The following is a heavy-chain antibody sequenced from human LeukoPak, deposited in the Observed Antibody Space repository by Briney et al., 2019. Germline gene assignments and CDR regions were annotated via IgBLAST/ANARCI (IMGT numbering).Heavy chain of an antibody. CDR1: GGSISSSSYY. Sequence: SETLSLTCTVSGGSISSSSYYWGWIRQPPGKGLEWIGSIYYSGGTYYNPSLKSRVTISVDTSKNQFSLKLSSVTAADTAVYYCARGLTIYYFDYWGQGTLVTVSS. D-gene: IGHD3-3*02. J-gene: IGHJ4*02. CDR2: IYYSGGT. V-gene: IGHV4-39*07. CDR3: ARGLTIYYFDY.